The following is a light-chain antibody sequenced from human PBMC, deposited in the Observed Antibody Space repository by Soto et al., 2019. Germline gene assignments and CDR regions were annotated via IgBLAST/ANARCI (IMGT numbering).Light chain of an antibody. CDR3: QQYKNWPRT. Sequence: EIVMTQSPATLSVSPGERATLSCRASQSVSINLAWYQQKPGQVPRLLIYGASTRANGIPARFSGSGSGTEFTLTISSLQSEDFAVYYCQQYKNWPRTFGQGTKVDIK. J-gene: IGKJ1*01. CDR2: GAS. CDR1: QSVSIN. V-gene: IGKV3-15*01.